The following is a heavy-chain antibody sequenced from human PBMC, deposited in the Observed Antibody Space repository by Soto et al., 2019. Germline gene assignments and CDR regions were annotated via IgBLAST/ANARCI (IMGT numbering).Heavy chain of an antibody. CDR2: IEPSGGSK. CDR3: ARTTMTFYYFDF. D-gene: IGHD4-17*01. CDR1: GYTFTSYY. Sequence: ASVKVSCKASGYTFTSYYMHWVRKAPGQGLEWMGVIEPSGGSKSYTQKFQGRITMTRDTSTSTVYMELSSLRSEDTAVYYCARTTMTFYYFDFWGQGTLVTVSS. J-gene: IGHJ4*02. V-gene: IGHV1-46*01.